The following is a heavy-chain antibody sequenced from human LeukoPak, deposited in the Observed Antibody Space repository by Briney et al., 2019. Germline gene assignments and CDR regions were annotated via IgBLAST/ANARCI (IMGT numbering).Heavy chain of an antibody. V-gene: IGHV3-30*18. CDR2: ISYDGSNK. J-gene: IGHJ4*02. CDR1: GFTFSSYG. CDR3: AKDRVAVAGTYSDY. D-gene: IGHD6-19*01. Sequence: GRSLRLFCASSGFTFSSYGMHWVRQAPGKGLEGGAVISYDGSNKYYADSVKGRFTISRDNSKNTLYLQMNSLRAEDTAVYYCAKDRVAVAGTYSDYWGQGTLVTVSS.